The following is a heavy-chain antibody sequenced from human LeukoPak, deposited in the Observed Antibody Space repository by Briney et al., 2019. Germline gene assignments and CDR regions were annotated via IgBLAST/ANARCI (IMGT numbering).Heavy chain of an antibody. D-gene: IGHD1/OR15-1a*01. J-gene: IGHJ6*03. CDR2: ISGRGGSNT. V-gene: IGHV3-23*01. CDR1: GFTFSRYG. CDR3: AKGKYGTKNYYYYYMDV. Sequence: GSLRLSCAASGFTFSRYGMNWVRQAPGKGLEWVSAISGRGGSNTFYGDSVKGRFTISRDNSKNTLYLQMNSLRAEDTAVYYCAKGKYGTKNYYYYYMDVWGKGTTVTVSS.